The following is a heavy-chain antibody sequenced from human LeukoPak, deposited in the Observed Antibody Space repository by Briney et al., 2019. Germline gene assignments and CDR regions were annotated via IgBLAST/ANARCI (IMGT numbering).Heavy chain of an antibody. J-gene: IGHJ4*02. CDR1: GFMFSSNW. CDR2: IKEDGTET. D-gene: IGHD5-24*01. V-gene: IGHV3-7*03. CDR3: AKEGRSLQTY. Sequence: GGSLRLFCAASGFMFSSNWMSWVRLAPGKGLEWVANIKEDGTETYYVDSVKGRFTISRDNAKNSLYLQMNSLRVEDTAVYYCAKEGRSLQTYWGQGTLVTVSS.